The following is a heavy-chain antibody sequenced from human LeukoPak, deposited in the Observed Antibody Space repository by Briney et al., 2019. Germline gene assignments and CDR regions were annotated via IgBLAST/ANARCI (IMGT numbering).Heavy chain of an antibody. Sequence: ASVKVSCKASGYTFTGYYMHWVRQAPGQGLEWMGWINPNSGVTNYAQNFQGRVTMTRDTSISTAFMELTSLRPYDTAVYYCARDLLLDSWGQGTLVTVSS. V-gene: IGHV1-2*02. J-gene: IGHJ4*02. CDR1: GYTFTGYY. CDR3: ARDLLLDS. CDR2: INPNSGVT. D-gene: IGHD5-18*01.